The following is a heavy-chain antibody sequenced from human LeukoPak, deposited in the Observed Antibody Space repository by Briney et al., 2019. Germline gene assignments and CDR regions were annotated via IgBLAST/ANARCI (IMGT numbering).Heavy chain of an antibody. D-gene: IGHD3-3*01. CDR3: ARHESDYDFWSGYS. Sequence: GESLKISCMGSGYSFTSYWIGWVRQMPGKGLEWMGIIYPGDSDTRYSPSFQGQVTIPADKSISTAYLQWSSLKASDTAMYYCARHESDYDFWSGYSWGQGTLVTVSS. CDR2: IYPGDSDT. J-gene: IGHJ4*02. CDR1: GYSFTSYW. V-gene: IGHV5-51*01.